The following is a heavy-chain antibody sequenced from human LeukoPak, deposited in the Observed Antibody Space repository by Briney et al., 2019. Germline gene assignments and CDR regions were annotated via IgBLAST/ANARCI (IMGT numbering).Heavy chain of an antibody. D-gene: IGHD3-3*01. J-gene: IGHJ4*02. V-gene: IGHV3-23*01. Sequence: GGSLRLSCAASGFTFSSSAMSWVRQAPGKGLEWVAAISDTGRLSYCADSVNGRFTISRDNSKNTLYLQMNSLRAEDTAVYYCAKDGKRFLEWLLYQYYFDYWGQGTLVTVSS. CDR3: AKDGKRFLEWLLYQYYFDY. CDR2: ISDTGRLS. CDR1: GFTFSSSA.